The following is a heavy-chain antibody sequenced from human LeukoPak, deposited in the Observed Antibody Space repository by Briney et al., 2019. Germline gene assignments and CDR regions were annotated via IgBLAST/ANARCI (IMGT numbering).Heavy chain of an antibody. D-gene: IGHD3-22*01. CDR2: INHSGST. CDR1: GGSVSSSY. Sequence: SETLSLTCTVSGGSVSSSYWSWIRQPPGKGLEWIGEINHSGSTNYNPSLKSRVTISVDTSKNQFTLKLSSVTAADTAVYYCARGDSQSDYWGQGTLVTVSS. J-gene: IGHJ4*02. V-gene: IGHV4-34*01. CDR3: ARGDSQSDY.